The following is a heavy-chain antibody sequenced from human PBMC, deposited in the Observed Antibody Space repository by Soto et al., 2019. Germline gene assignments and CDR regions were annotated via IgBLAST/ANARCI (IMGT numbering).Heavy chain of an antibody. V-gene: IGHV4-4*02. D-gene: IGHD6-19*01. CDR2: ISRSGTT. Sequence: QVQLQESGPGLVKPSGTLSLTCAVTGGSISSSNWWTWVRQPPGEGLEWVGEISRSGTTNYKPSLKSRVSISVDKSRNEFSLNLGSVTAADTAMYYCARDSASCGVFTWGQGTMVTVSS. CDR3: ARDSASCGVFT. J-gene: IGHJ3*01. CDR1: GGSISSSNW.